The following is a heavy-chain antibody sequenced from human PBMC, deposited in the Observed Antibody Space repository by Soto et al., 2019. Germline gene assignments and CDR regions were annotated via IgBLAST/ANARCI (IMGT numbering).Heavy chain of an antibody. J-gene: IGHJ4*02. CDR2: ISYDGSNK. V-gene: IGHV3-30*18. Sequence: GGSLRLSCAASGFTFSSYGMHWVRQAPGKGLEWVAVISYDGSNKYYADSVKGRFTISRDNSKNTLYLQMNSLRAEDTAVYYCAKARGGESFLVEMATIDYWGQGTLVTVSS. CDR3: AKARGGESFLVEMATIDY. CDR1: GFTFSSYG. D-gene: IGHD5-12*01.